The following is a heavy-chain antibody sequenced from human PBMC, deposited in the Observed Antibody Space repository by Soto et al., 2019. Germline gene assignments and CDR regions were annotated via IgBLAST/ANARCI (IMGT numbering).Heavy chain of an antibody. V-gene: IGHV1-69*13. Sequence: ASVKVSCKASGGTFSSYAISWVRQAPGQGLEWMGGIIPIFGTANYAQKFQGRVTITADESTSTAYMELSSLRSEDTAVYYCARVGVLRFLEWSNYYYYGMDVWGQGTTVTVSS. CDR1: GGTFSSYA. CDR3: ARVGVLRFLEWSNYYYYGMDV. D-gene: IGHD3-3*01. J-gene: IGHJ6*02. CDR2: IIPIFGTA.